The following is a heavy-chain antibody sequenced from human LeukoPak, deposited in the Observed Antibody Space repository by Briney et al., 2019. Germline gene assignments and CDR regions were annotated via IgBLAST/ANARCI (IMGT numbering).Heavy chain of an antibody. D-gene: IGHD4-17*01. Sequence: SETLSLTCTVSGGSISSSSYYWGWIRQPPGKGLEWIGSIYYSGSTNYNPSLKSRVAISVDTSKNQFSLKLSSVTAADTAVYYCARAGDPRNNDAFDIWGQGTMVTVSS. CDR3: ARAGDPRNNDAFDI. J-gene: IGHJ3*02. CDR2: IYYSGST. CDR1: GGSISSSSYY. V-gene: IGHV4-39*07.